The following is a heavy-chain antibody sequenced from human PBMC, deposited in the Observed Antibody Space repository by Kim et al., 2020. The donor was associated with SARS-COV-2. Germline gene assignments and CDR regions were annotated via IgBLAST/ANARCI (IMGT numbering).Heavy chain of an antibody. V-gene: IGHV1-2*02. D-gene: IGHD3-3*01. CDR3: ANGVALRYYGLDV. J-gene: IGHJ6*02. Sequence: YEQKFQGRVTMTGDTSISTAYMELSRLRSDDTAVYYCANGVALRYYGLDVWGQGTTVTVSS.